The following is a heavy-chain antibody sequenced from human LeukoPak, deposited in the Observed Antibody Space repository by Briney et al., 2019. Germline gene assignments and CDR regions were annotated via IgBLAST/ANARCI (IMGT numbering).Heavy chain of an antibody. V-gene: IGHV1-18*01. CDR1: GYTLTNYD. Sequence: ASVKVSCKAPGYTLTNYDISWVRQAPGQGLEWVGWISGYNGNTNYAQKVQGRVTMTTDTSTSTAYMELRSLRSDDTAVYYCARELPGIVGASGPFDYWGQGTLVTVSS. J-gene: IGHJ4*02. D-gene: IGHD1-26*01. CDR3: ARELPGIVGASGPFDY. CDR2: ISGYNGNT.